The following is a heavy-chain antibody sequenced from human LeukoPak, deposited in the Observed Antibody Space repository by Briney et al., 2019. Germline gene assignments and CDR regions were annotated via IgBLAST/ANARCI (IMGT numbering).Heavy chain of an antibody. D-gene: IGHD3-3*01. CDR3: AKDKEALNNYDFWSGLAYYFDY. V-gene: IGHV3-23*01. CDR1: GFTFSSYA. J-gene: IGHJ4*02. CDR2: ISGSGGST. Sequence: GGSLRLSCAASGFTFSSYAMSWVRQAPGKGLEWVSAISGSGGSTYYADSAKGRFTISRDNSKNTLYLQMNSLRAEDTAVYYCAKDKEALNNYDFWSGLAYYFDYWGQGTLVTVSS.